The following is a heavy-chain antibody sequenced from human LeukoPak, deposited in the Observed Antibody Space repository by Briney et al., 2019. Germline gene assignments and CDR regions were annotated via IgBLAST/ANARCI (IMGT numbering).Heavy chain of an antibody. J-gene: IGHJ4*02. Sequence: AGGSLRLSCADSGFTLSNYWMSWVRQAPGKGLEWVANINQDGTEKYYVDSVKGRFTISRDNAKNSLHPQMNSLRAEDTAVYYCARGRGIDYWGQGTLVTVSS. V-gene: IGHV3-7*04. CDR1: GFTLSNYW. CDR3: ARGRGIDY. CDR2: INQDGTEK. D-gene: IGHD3-10*01.